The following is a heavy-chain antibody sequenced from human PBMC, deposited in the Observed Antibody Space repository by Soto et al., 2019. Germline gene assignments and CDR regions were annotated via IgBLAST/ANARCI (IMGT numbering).Heavy chain of an antibody. CDR1: GYTFTSSY. V-gene: IGHV1-2*02. Sequence: GASVKVSCKASGYTFTSSYLHWVRQAPGQGLEWMGWINPNNGGTNPAQKFQGRVTMTTDTSINEAYMELNRLTSDDTAVYYYARDGSGTLWYGMDIWGQGTTVTVSS. D-gene: IGHD3-10*01. J-gene: IGHJ6*02. CDR3: ARDGSGTLWYGMDI. CDR2: INPNNGGT.